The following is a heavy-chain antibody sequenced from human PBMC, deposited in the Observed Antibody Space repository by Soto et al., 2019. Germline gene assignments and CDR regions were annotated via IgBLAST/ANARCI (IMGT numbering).Heavy chain of an antibody. J-gene: IGHJ4*02. Sequence: SETLSLTCTVSSGSFSTYYWSWIRQPAGKGLEWIGRIYSTGSTLYNTSLKSRITMSVDTSKNQFSLKLSSVTAADTAVYYCAGGAAADYFDYWGQGTLVTVSS. CDR2: IYSTGST. CDR3: AGGAAADYFDY. CDR1: SGSFSTYY. D-gene: IGHD6-13*01. V-gene: IGHV4-4*07.